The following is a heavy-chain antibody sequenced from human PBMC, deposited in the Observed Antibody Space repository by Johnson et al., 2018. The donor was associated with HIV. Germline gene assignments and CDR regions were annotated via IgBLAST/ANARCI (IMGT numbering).Heavy chain of an antibody. J-gene: IGHJ3*02. Sequence: EVQLVESGGGLVQPGGSLRLSCAASGFNVSSNYMSWVRQAPGKGLEWVSVIYSGGSTYYADSVKGRFTISRDTSKNTLYLQMNSLRAEDTAVYYCAKEEGIAAAGGAFDIWGQGTMVTVSS. V-gene: IGHV3-66*01. CDR3: AKEEGIAAAGGAFDI. CDR1: GFNVSSNY. D-gene: IGHD6-13*01. CDR2: IYSGGST.